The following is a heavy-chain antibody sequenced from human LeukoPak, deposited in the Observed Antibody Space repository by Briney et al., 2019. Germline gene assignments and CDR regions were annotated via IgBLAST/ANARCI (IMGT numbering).Heavy chain of an antibody. D-gene: IGHD3-10*01. Sequence: GGSLRLSCAASGFTFSTYAMSWVRQAPGKGLEWISAISGSGGSTYYADSVRGRFTISRDNPKNTLFLQMNSLRAEDTAIYYCAKGSAAVRPYYFDYWGRGTLVTVSS. CDR3: AKGSAAVRPYYFDY. CDR1: GFTFSTYA. V-gene: IGHV3-23*01. CDR2: ISGSGGST. J-gene: IGHJ4*02.